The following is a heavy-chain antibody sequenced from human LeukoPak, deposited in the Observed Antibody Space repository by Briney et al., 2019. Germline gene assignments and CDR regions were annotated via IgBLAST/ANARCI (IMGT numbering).Heavy chain of an antibody. CDR1: GGSFSGYY. D-gene: IGHD3-10*01. V-gene: IGHV4-34*01. CDR3: ARWRYYYGSGSGLDY. CDR2: INHSGST. Sequence: PSETLSLTCAVYGGSFSGYYWSWIRQPPGKGLEWIGEINHSGSTNYNPSLKSRVTISVDTSKNQFSLKLSSMTAADTAVYYCARWRYYYGSGSGLDYWGQGTLVTVSS. J-gene: IGHJ4*02.